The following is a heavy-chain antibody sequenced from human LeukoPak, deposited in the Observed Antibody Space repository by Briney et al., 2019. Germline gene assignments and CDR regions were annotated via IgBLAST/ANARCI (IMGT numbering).Heavy chain of an antibody. V-gene: IGHV3-74*01. CDR2: INTDGSST. CDR3: ARVIGWDEPFDI. CDR1: GFTFNNYW. J-gene: IGHJ3*02. D-gene: IGHD1-26*01. Sequence: GGSLRLSCEASGFTFNNYWMSWVRQAPGKGLVWVSRINTDGSSTNYADSVKGRFTVSRDNAKNTLYLQMNSLRAEDTAVYYCARVIGWDEPFDIWGQGTMVTVSS.